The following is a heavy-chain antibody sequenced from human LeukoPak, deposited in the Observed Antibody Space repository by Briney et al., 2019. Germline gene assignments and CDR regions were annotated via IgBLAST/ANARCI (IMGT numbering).Heavy chain of an antibody. J-gene: IGHJ6*04. CDR1: GFTFSSYA. CDR3: ATEEGGGLGYCSSTSCPTGDYYGMDV. CDR2: ISYDGSNK. Sequence: GRSLRLSCAASGFTFSSYAMHWVRQAPGKGLERAAVISYDGSNKYYADSVKGRFTISRDNSKNTLYLQMNSLRAEDTAVYYCATEEGGGLGYCSSTSCPTGDYYGMDVWGKGTTVTVSS. D-gene: IGHD2-2*01. V-gene: IGHV3-30*04.